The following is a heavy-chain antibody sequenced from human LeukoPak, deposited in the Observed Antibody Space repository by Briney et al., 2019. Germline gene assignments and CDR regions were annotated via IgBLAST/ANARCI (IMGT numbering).Heavy chain of an antibody. Sequence: SQTLSLTFAISGDSVSSNSVAWNWIRQSPSRGLEWLGRTYYRSKWYNDYAVSVKSRITINPDTSKNQLSLQLNSVTPEDAAMYYCARGRSGYDPFDYWGQGTLVTVSS. CDR3: ARGRSGYDPFDY. CDR2: TYYRSKWYN. CDR1: GDSVSSNSVA. D-gene: IGHD5-12*01. V-gene: IGHV6-1*01. J-gene: IGHJ4*02.